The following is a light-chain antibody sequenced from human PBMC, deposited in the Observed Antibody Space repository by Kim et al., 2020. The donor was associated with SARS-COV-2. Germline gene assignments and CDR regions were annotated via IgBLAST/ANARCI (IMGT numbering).Light chain of an antibody. CDR2: QDS. J-gene: IGLJ3*02. CDR1: KWGNKY. Sequence: APRGQTASTTCAEDKWGNKYACCYQKKAGPPPVLIIHQDSQRPSGIPGRFSCYNAGNTAILTISGTQAMDAADYYWQAWDSTTGVFGGGTQLTVL. V-gene: IGLV3-1*01. CDR3: QAWDSTTGV.